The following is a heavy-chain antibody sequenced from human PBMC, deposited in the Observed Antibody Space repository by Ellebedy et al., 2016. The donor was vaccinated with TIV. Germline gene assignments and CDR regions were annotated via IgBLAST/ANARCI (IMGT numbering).Heavy chain of an antibody. Sequence: SETLSLXXTVSGGSISSSSYYWGWIRQPPGKGLEWIGEINHSGSTNYNPSLKSRVTISVDTSKNQFSLKLSSVTAADTAVYYCASRDSSGYYSSYFDYWGQGTLVTVSS. CDR2: INHSGST. D-gene: IGHD3-22*01. CDR3: ASRDSSGYYSSYFDY. CDR1: GGSISSSSYY. V-gene: IGHV4-39*07. J-gene: IGHJ4*02.